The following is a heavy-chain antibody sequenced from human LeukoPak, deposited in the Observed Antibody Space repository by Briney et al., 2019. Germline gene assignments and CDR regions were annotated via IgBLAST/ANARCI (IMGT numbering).Heavy chain of an antibody. V-gene: IGHV3-74*01. CDR1: GFTFSSYW. CDR3: VRIIRGN. Sequence: GGSLRLSCAASGFTFSSYWMHWVRQAPGKGLVWVSRINNDGSGTTYADSVKGRFTISRDNAKNTLYLQMNSLRAEDTAVYYCVRIIRGNWGQGNLVTVSS. CDR2: INNDGSGT. J-gene: IGHJ4*02. D-gene: IGHD3-10*01.